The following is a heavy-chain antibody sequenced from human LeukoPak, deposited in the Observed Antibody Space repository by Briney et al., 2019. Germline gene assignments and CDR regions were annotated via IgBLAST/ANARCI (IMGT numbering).Heavy chain of an antibody. V-gene: IGHV1-2*02. D-gene: IGHD6-19*01. J-gene: IGHJ5*02. Sequence: ASVKVSCKASGYTFIDYYIYWVRQAPGQGLEWMGWINPNSGGTKYAQKFQGRVTITRDTSISTAYMDLSNLRSDDTAVYYSARDSSSGWYSCFDPWGQGHVVTVSS. CDR3: ARDSSSGWYSCFDP. CDR1: GYTFIDYY. CDR2: INPNSGGT.